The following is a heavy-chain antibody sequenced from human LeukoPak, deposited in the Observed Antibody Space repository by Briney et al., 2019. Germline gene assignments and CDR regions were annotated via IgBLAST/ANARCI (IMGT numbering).Heavy chain of an antibody. J-gene: IGHJ4*02. CDR3: ASSLTGYYTHFDY. V-gene: IGHV4-34*01. D-gene: IGHD3-9*01. Sequence: TSETLSLTCAVYVGSFSGYYWSWIRQPPGKGLEWIGQINHSGSTNYNPSLKSRVTISVDTSKNQFSLKLSSLTAADTAVYYCASSLTGYYTHFDYWGQGTLVTVSS. CDR1: VGSFSGYY. CDR2: INHSGST.